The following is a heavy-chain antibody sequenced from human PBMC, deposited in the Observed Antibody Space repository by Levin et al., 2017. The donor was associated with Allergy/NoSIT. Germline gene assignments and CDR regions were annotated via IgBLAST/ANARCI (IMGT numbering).Heavy chain of an antibody. D-gene: IGHD2-2*01. V-gene: IGHV4-59*01. CDR1: GGSISSYY. J-gene: IGHJ4*02. CDR3: VSYSRHCSTSSCYVFDY. Sequence: SETLSLTCTVSGGSISSYYWTWLRQPPGKGLEWIGYVYHTGSTNYNPSLESRVTISLDTSKSQFSLRLSSVTAADTAVYYCVSYSRHCSTSSCYVFDYWGQGTLVTVSS. CDR2: VYHTGST.